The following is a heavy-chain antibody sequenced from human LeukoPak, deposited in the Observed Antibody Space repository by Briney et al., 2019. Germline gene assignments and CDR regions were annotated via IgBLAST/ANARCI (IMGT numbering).Heavy chain of an antibody. CDR2: ISAYNGNT. Sequence: GASVKVSCKASGYTFPSYGISWVRQAPGQGLEWMGWISAYNGNTNYAQKLQGRVTMTTDTSTSTAYMELRSLRSDDTAVYYCARVTFSGRFLEWLALGGSDYWGQGTLVTLSS. V-gene: IGHV1-18*01. CDR1: GYTFPSYG. D-gene: IGHD3-3*01. CDR3: ARVTFSGRFLEWLALGGSDY. J-gene: IGHJ4*02.